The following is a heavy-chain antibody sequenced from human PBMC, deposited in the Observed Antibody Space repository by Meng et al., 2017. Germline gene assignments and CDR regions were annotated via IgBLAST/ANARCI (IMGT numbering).Heavy chain of an antibody. CDR2: ISYDGSNK. J-gene: IGHJ3*02. Sequence: GESLKISCAASGFTFSSYAMHWVRQAPGKGLEWVAVISYDGSNKYYADSVKGRFTISRDNSKNTLYLQMNSLRAEDTAVYYCARPILGYCSGGSCYGTLNAFDIWGQGTMVTVSS. V-gene: IGHV3-30*01. CDR3: ARPILGYCSGGSCYGTLNAFDI. D-gene: IGHD2-15*01. CDR1: GFTFSSYA.